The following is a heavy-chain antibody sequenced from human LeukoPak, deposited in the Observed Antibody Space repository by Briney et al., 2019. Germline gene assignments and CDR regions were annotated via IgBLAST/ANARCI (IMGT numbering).Heavy chain of an antibody. Sequence: GASVKVSCKASGYTFTGYYMHWVRQAPGQGLEWMGWINPNSGGTNYAQKFQGRVTMTRDRSISTAYMELSRLRSDDTAVYYCASNTIFGAKYYFDYWGQGTLVTVSS. V-gene: IGHV1-2*02. J-gene: IGHJ4*02. CDR1: GYTFTGYY. D-gene: IGHD3-3*01. CDR3: ASNTIFGAKYYFDY. CDR2: INPNSGGT.